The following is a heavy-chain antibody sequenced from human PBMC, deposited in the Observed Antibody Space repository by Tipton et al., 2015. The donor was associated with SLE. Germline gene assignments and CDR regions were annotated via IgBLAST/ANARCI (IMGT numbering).Heavy chain of an antibody. CDR3: ARDVPTFCRGDSCSLFDS. Sequence: SLRLSCSVIGDSISSNNWWSWVRQSPGMGLQWIGQIHHSGTTDYNPSLTGRVTISVDKSRNQFSLKLTSVTAADTALYFCARDVPTFCRGDSCSLFDSWGQGILVTVSS. CDR1: GDSISSNNW. D-gene: IGHD2-15*01. J-gene: IGHJ4*02. CDR2: IHHSGTT. V-gene: IGHV4-4*01.